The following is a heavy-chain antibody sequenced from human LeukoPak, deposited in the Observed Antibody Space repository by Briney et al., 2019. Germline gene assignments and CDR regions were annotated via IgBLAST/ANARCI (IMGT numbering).Heavy chain of an antibody. Sequence: SETLSLTCTVSGGSISSSSYYWGWIRQPPGKGLEWIGSIYYSGSTYYNPSLKSRVTISVDTSKNQFSLKRSSVTAADTAVYYCARRAIWSAVRDYWGQGTLVTVSS. D-gene: IGHD3-3*01. CDR2: IYYSGST. CDR3: ARRAIWSAVRDY. CDR1: GGSISSSSYY. V-gene: IGHV4-39*01. J-gene: IGHJ4*02.